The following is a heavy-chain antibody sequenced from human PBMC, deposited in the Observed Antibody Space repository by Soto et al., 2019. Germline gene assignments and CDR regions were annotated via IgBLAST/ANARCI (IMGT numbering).Heavy chain of an antibody. Sequence: GGSLRLSCAASGFTFSSYGMHWVRQAPGKGLEWVAVISYDGSNKYYADSVKGRFTISRDNSKNTLYLQMNSLRAEDTAVYYCAKPRCRYGSTCASDYYYGMDVWGQGTTVTVSS. CDR2: ISYDGSNK. V-gene: IGHV3-30*18. D-gene: IGHD2-2*01. J-gene: IGHJ6*02. CDR3: AKPRCRYGSTCASDYYYGMDV. CDR1: GFTFSSYG.